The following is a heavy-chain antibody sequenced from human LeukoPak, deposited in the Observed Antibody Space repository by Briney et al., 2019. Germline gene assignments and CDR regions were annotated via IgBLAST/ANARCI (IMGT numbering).Heavy chain of an antibody. D-gene: IGHD2-2*01. CDR2: IYYSGST. J-gene: IGHJ4*02. Sequence: SETLSLTCTVSGGSVNTDNYYWSWIRQPPGKGLEWIGYIYYSGSTNYKPSLKSRVTISVDTSRNQFSLKLSSVSAADTAVYYCARDIGYSTSRWGQGTLVTVSS. CDR3: ARDIGYSTSR. CDR1: GGSVNTDNYY. V-gene: IGHV4-61*01.